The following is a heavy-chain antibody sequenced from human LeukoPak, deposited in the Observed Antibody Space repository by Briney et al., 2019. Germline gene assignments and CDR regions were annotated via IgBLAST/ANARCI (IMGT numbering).Heavy chain of an antibody. CDR3: ARHGRPLLGIVAS. CDR1: GGSISSSSYD. CDR2: IYYSGST. V-gene: IGHV4-39*01. D-gene: IGHD2-15*01. J-gene: IGHJ5*02. Sequence: SETLSLACTVSGGSISSSSYDWGWIRQPPGKGLEWIGSIYYSGSTYYNPSLKSRVTISVDTSKNQFSLKLSCVTAADTAVYYCARHGRPLLGIVASWGQGTLVTVSS.